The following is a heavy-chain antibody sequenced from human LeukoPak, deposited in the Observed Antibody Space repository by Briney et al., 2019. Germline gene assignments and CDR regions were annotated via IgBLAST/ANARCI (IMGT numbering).Heavy chain of an antibody. CDR1: GGSISSGGCS. Sequence: PSETLSLTCAVSGGSISSGGCSWSWIRQPPGKGLEWIGYIYHSGSTYYNPSLKSRVTISVDRSKNQFSLKLSSVTAADTAVYYCARGTYYYDSSGYRNWFDPWGQGTLVTVSS. CDR2: IYHSGST. V-gene: IGHV4-30-2*01. J-gene: IGHJ5*02. CDR3: ARGTYYYDSSGYRNWFDP. D-gene: IGHD3-22*01.